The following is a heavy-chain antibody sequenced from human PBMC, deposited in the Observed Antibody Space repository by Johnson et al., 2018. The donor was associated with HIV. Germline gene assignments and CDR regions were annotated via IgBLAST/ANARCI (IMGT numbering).Heavy chain of an antibody. CDR1: GFTFANYG. V-gene: IGHV3-30*02. CDR2: TAHDESIT. D-gene: IGHD1-26*01. J-gene: IGHJ3*02. CDR3: AREWELLWSAFDI. Sequence: QVQLVESGGGVVQPGESLRLSCAASGFTFANYGMHWVRQAPGKGLEWVAFTAHDESITHYADSVKGRFTMSRDNSKSTLNLQMNSLRAEDTAIYYCAREWELLWSAFDIWGQGTMVTVSS.